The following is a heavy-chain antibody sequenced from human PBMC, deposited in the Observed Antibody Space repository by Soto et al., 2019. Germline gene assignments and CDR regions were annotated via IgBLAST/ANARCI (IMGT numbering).Heavy chain of an antibody. D-gene: IGHD3-3*01. CDR1: SGSISSSNW. Sequence: SETLSLTCAVSSGSISSSNWWSWVRQPPGKGLEWIGEIYHSGSTNYNPSLKSRVTISVDKSKNQFSLKLSSVTAADTAVYYCASLGYYDFWSGYYQFDYWGQGTLVTVSS. CDR3: ASLGYYDFWSGYYQFDY. CDR2: IYHSGST. J-gene: IGHJ4*02. V-gene: IGHV4-4*02.